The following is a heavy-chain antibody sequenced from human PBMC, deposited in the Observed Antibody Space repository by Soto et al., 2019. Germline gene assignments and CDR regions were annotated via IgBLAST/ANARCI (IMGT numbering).Heavy chain of an antibody. J-gene: IGHJ6*02. D-gene: IGHD3-10*01. CDR2: ISWNSGSI. CDR3: AKDAITMVRGGISYYGMDV. CDR1: GFTFDDYA. V-gene: IGHV3-9*01. Sequence: EVQLVESGGGLVQPGRSLRLYCAASGFTFDDYAMHWVRQAPGKGLEWVSGISWNSGSIGYADSVKGRFTISRDNAKNSLYLQMNSLRAEDTALYYCAKDAITMVRGGISYYGMDVWGQGTTVTVSS.